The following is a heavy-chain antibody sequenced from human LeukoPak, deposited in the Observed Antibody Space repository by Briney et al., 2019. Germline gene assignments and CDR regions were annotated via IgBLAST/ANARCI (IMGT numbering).Heavy chain of an antibody. CDR2: ISSSSSHM. CDR1: GFTFNSYS. Sequence: PGGSLRLSCAASGFTFNSYSMYWVRQAPGKGLEWVSSISSSSSHMFYADSVEGRFSISRDNANNALYLQMNSLRAEDMAVYYCVRDSGSSYGYYFLHWGQGTLVTVSS. J-gene: IGHJ1*01. CDR3: VRDSGSSYGYYFLH. D-gene: IGHD1-26*01. V-gene: IGHV3-21*01.